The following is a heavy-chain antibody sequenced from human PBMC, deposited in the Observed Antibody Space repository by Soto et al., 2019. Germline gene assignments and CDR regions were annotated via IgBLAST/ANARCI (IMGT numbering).Heavy chain of an antibody. CDR3: AKGLGELSPESYDY. J-gene: IGHJ4*02. D-gene: IGHD3-16*02. CDR2: ISYDGSDK. Sequence: QVQLVESGGGVVQPGRSLRLSCAASGFTFSYYAMHWVRQAPGKGLEWVAVISYDGSDKYYADSVRGRFTISRDNSKNTLNLRMNSLRADDTAVYYCAKGLGELSPESYDYWGQGIVITVSS. CDR1: GFTFSYYA. V-gene: IGHV3-30*18.